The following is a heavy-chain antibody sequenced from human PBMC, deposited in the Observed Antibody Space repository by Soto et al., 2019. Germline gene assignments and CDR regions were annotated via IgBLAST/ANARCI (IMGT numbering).Heavy chain of an antibody. D-gene: IGHD2-21*01. CDR2: IYYSGST. J-gene: IGHJ4*02. V-gene: IGHV4-59*01. Sequence: SETLSLTCTVSGGSISSYYWSWIRQPPGKGLEWIGYIYYSGSTNYNPSLKSRVTISVDTSKNQFSLKLSSVTAADTAVYYCARNKALGDHLDYWGQGTLVTVSS. CDR1: GGSISSYY. CDR3: ARNKALGDHLDY.